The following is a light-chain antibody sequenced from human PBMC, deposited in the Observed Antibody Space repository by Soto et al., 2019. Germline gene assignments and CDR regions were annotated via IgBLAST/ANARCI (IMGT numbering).Light chain of an antibody. CDR3: QQYNNWWT. CDR1: QSISNN. Sequence: EIVMTQSPATLSVSPGERATLSCRASQSISNNLAWYHQRPGQAPRLLIYGPSTRATGSPARFSGSGSGTEFTLTISSLQSEDFAVYYCQQYNNWWTFGQGTRVEIK. V-gene: IGKV3-15*01. J-gene: IGKJ1*01. CDR2: GPS.